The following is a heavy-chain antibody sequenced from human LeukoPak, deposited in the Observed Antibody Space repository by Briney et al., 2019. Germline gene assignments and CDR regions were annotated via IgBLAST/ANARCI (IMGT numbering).Heavy chain of an antibody. CDR1: GGTFSSYA. J-gene: IGHJ3*02. V-gene: IGHV1-69*04. CDR3: ARARRGNYSGAFDI. Sequence: SVKVSCKASGGTFSSYAISWVRQAPGQGLEWMGRIIPILGIANYAQKFQGRVTITADKSTSTAYMELSSLRSEDTAVYYCARARRGNYSGAFDIWGQGTMVTASS. D-gene: IGHD5-24*01. CDR2: IIPILGIA.